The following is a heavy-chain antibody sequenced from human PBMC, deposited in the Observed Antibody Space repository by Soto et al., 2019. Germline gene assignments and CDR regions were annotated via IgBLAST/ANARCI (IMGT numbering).Heavy chain of an antibody. V-gene: IGHV4-39*01. CDR1: GGSISSSSYY. J-gene: IGHJ4*02. CDR3: SSSKLERGNYFDY. D-gene: IGHD1-1*01. Sequence: QLQLQESGPGLVKPSETLSLTCTVSGGSISSSSYYWGWIRQPPGKGLEWIGSIYYSGSTYYNPSLKSRVTISVDTSKNQFSLKLSSVTAADTAVYYWSSSKLERGNYFDYWGQGTLVTVSS. CDR2: IYYSGST.